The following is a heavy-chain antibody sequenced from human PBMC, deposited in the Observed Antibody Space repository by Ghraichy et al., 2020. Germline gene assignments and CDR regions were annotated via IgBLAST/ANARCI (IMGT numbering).Heavy chain of an antibody. V-gene: IGHV3-33*01. D-gene: IGHD2-2*01. CDR2: IWYDGSKK. Sequence: GGSLRLSCAVSGFTFSIYGIHWVRQAPGKGLEWVALIWYDGSKKHHSDSVKGRLTISRDNAKNTLHLQMNSLRAEDTAVYYCAREVSRERFCTSNNCYSNVCGIDVWGHGATVIVSS. CDR1: GFTFSIYG. J-gene: IGHJ6*02. CDR3: AREVSRERFCTSNNCYSNVCGIDV.